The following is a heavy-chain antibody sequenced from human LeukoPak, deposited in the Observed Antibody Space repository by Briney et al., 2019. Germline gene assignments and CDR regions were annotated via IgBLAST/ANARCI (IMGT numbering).Heavy chain of an antibody. J-gene: IGHJ4*02. CDR3: AKGNCGGDCYSPDY. Sequence: GGSLRLSCAASGFTFSSYGMHWVRQAPGKGLEWVAVIWYDGSNKYYADSVKGGFTISRDNSKNTLYLQMNSLRAEDTAVYYCAKGNCGGDCYSPDYWGQGTLVTVSS. CDR2: IWYDGSNK. CDR1: GFTFSSYG. V-gene: IGHV3-33*06. D-gene: IGHD2-21*02.